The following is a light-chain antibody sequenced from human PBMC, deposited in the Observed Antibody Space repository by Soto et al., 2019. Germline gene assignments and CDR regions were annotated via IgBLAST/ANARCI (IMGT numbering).Light chain of an antibody. Sequence: QSALTQPPSASGTPGQRVTISCSGYSSTVGSNHVYWYQKFPGMAPKLLISKNNQRPSGVPDRFSGSKSATSASRAISGLRSEDEAAYYCAAWDDYLSTYVLGSGTKSPS. CDR3: AAWDDYLSTYV. J-gene: IGLJ1*01. CDR2: KNN. V-gene: IGLV1-47*01. CDR1: SSTVGSNH.